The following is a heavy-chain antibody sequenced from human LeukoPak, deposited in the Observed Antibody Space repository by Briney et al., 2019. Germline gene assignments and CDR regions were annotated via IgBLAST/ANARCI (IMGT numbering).Heavy chain of an antibody. Sequence: PSETLSLTCAVCGGSFSGYYWSWIRQPPGKGLEWIGEINHSGSTNYNPSLKSRVTISVDTSKNQFSLKLSSVTAADTAVYYCARVGDIVVVPAAGGSGFDPWGQGTLVTVSS. V-gene: IGHV4-34*01. D-gene: IGHD2-2*01. CDR1: GGSFSGYY. J-gene: IGHJ5*02. CDR2: INHSGST. CDR3: ARVGDIVVVPAAGGSGFDP.